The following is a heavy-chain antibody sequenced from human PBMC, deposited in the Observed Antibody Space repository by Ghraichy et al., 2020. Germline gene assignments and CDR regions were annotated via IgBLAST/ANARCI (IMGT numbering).Heavy chain of an antibody. Sequence: SQTLSLTCTVSGGSISSYYWSWIRQPPGKGLEWIGYVYYRGTTNYNPSLNSRVTISVDTSKNQFSLKLSSVTAADTAVYFCARGGSFDWSSKFDYWGQGALVTVSS. V-gene: IGHV4-59*01. CDR1: GGSISSYY. CDR2: VYYRGTT. D-gene: IGHD3-9*01. CDR3: ARGGSFDWSSKFDY. J-gene: IGHJ4*02.